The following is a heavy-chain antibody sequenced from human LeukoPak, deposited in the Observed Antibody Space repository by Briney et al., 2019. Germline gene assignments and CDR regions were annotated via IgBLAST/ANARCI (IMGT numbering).Heavy chain of an antibody. Sequence: GGSLRLSCAASGFIFSSYAMSWVRQAPGKGLEWVSTISGSGGSTHYADSVKGRFTISRDNSKNTVYLQMNSLRAEDTAVYYCAKLYGFGSWGQGTLVTVSS. CDR1: GFIFSSYA. J-gene: IGHJ4*02. CDR2: ISGSGGST. D-gene: IGHD2-8*01. V-gene: IGHV3-23*01. CDR3: AKLYGFGS.